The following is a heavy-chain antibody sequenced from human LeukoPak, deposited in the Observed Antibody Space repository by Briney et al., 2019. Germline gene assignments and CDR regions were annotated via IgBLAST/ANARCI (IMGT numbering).Heavy chain of an antibody. Sequence: SETLSLTCTVSGGSVSSGTDYWNWIRQPPGSGMEWIGYIYHSGSTNYNPSLKSRATISVDTSKNQFSLKLSYVTAADTAVYYCGRDEDNSGRYYYYMDVWGKGTTVTVSS. CDR2: IYHSGST. CDR1: GGSVSSGTDY. D-gene: IGHD3-22*01. CDR3: GRDEDNSGRYYYYMDV. V-gene: IGHV4-61*01. J-gene: IGHJ6*03.